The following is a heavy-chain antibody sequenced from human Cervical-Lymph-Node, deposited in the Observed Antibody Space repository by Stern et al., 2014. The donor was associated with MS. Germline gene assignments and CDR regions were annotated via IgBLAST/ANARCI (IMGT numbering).Heavy chain of an antibody. J-gene: IGHJ4*01. CDR3: ARDPYGSGGYYFDS. CDR2: IWYDGSNK. V-gene: IGHV3-33*01. CDR1: GFTFSSNA. Sequence: QMQLVESGGGVVQPGGSLRLSCAASGFTFSSNAMHWVRQAPGRGLEWVAVIWYDGSNKNYADSVKGRFTISRDNSRSTLYLQMSRLGVDDTAVYYCARDPYGSGGYYFDSWGHGTLVGVSS. D-gene: IGHD3-10*01.